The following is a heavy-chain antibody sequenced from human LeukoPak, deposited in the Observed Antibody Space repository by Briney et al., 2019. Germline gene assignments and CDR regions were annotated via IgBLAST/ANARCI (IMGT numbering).Heavy chain of an antibody. V-gene: IGHV1-46*01. CDR1: GYTFTSYY. CDR2: INPSDGST. J-gene: IGHJ4*02. D-gene: IGHD3-22*01. Sequence: ASVKVSCKASGYTFTSYYIHWVRQAPGQGLEWMGIINPSDGSTSYTQKFQDRVTMTRDTSTSTLYMELSSLRAEDTAVYYCARVVADSRGYYQFDYWGQGTQVTVSS. CDR3: ARVVADSRGYYQFDY.